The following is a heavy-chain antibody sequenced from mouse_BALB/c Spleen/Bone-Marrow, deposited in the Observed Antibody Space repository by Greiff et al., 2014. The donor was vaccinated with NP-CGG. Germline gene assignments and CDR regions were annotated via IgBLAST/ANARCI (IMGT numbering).Heavy chain of an antibody. CDR1: GFTFSSYG. CDR2: ISSGGSYT. Sequence: EVKLMESGGDLVKPGGSLKLSCAASGFTFSSYGMSWVRQTPDKRLEWVATISSGGSYTYYPDSVKGRFTISRDNAKNTLYLQMSSLKSEDTAMYYCARQTYYDYDGYFDYYGQRTTL. D-gene: IGHD2-4*01. J-gene: IGHJ2*01. CDR3: ARQTYYDYDGYFDY. V-gene: IGHV5-6*01.